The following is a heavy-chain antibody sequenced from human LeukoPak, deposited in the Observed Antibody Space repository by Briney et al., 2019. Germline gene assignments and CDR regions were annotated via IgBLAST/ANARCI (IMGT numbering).Heavy chain of an antibody. J-gene: IGHJ4*02. CDR1: GYIFTTYG. D-gene: IGHD1-1*01. Sequence: ASVEVSCKASGYIFTTYGISWVRQAPGQGLEWMGWTSAYNDKTKYAQKLEGRVTMTTDTSTSTAYMEMRSLRSDDTAVYYCASGTYFDYWGQGTLVTVSS. CDR2: TSAYNDKT. CDR3: ASGTYFDY. V-gene: IGHV1-18*01.